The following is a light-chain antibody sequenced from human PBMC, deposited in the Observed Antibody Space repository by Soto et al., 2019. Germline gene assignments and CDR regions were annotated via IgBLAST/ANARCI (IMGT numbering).Light chain of an antibody. V-gene: IGLV2-23*02. Sequence: SALTQPASVSGSPGQSITISCTGTSSDVGSYNLVSWYQHHPGKAPKLMIYVVGKRPSGVSSRFSGSKSGNTASLTLSGLQAEDEADYYCCSYAGSGTPYVFGTGTKVTVL. CDR1: SSDVGSYNL. CDR2: VVG. J-gene: IGLJ1*01. CDR3: CSYAGSGTPYV.